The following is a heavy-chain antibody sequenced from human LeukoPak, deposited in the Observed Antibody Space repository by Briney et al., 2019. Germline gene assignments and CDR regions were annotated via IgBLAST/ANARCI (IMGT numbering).Heavy chain of an antibody. J-gene: IGHJ6*02. Sequence: GGSLRLSCTASGFTFGDYAMSWVRQAPGKGLEWVGFIRSKAYGGTTEYAASVKGRFTISRDDSKSIAYLQMNSLKTEDTAVYYCIRELDCGSTSCSPNYYYYYGMDVWGQGTTVTVSS. CDR2: IRSKAYGGTT. CDR3: IRELDCGSTSCSPNYYYYYGMDV. CDR1: GFTFGDYA. V-gene: IGHV3-49*04. D-gene: IGHD2-2*01.